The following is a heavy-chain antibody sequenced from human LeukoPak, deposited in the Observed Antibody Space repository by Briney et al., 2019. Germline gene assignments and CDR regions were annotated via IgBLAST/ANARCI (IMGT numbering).Heavy chain of an antibody. CDR1: GYSISSGYY. V-gene: IGHV4-38-2*02. J-gene: IGHJ4*02. CDR2: IYHSGST. CDR3: ARITEWNDFDY. Sequence: SETLSLTCTVSGYSISSGYYWGWIRQPPGKGLEWIGSIYHSGSTNYNPSLKSRLTISVDTSKNQFSLKLSSVTAADTAFYYCARITEWNDFDYWGQGTLVTVSS. D-gene: IGHD1-1*01.